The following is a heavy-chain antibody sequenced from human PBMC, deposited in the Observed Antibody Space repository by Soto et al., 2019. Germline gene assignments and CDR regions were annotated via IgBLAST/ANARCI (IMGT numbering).Heavy chain of an antibody. J-gene: IGHJ4*02. Sequence: EVQLLESGGGLVQPGGSLRLSCAASGFTFSSYAMSWVRQAPGKGLEWVSAIRGSGGSTYYADSVKGRFTISRDNSKNTLYLQMNSLRAEDTAVYYCAKVYSDFWSGYPYYFDYWGQGTLVTVSS. V-gene: IGHV3-23*01. CDR1: GFTFSSYA. D-gene: IGHD3-3*01. CDR3: AKVYSDFWSGYPYYFDY. CDR2: IRGSGGST.